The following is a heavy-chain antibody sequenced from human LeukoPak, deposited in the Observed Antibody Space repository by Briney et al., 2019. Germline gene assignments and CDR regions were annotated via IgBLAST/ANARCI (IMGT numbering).Heavy chain of an antibody. CDR1: GXTFSSHA. J-gene: IGHJ4*02. V-gene: IGHV3-23*01. Sequence: GGSLRLSCAASGXTFSSHAMSWVRQAPGKGLEWVSALSGSGGNTYYTDSVKGRFTISRDNSKNTLYLQMNSLSAEDTAKYYCAKVASLCTSTSCVRGGFDYWGQGTLVTVSS. CDR3: AKVASLCTSTSCVRGGFDY. CDR2: LSGSGGNT. D-gene: IGHD2-2*01.